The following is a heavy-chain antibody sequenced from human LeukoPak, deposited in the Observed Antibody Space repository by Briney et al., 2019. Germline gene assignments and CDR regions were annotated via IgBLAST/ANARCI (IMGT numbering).Heavy chain of an antibody. CDR2: ISGSSSYI. J-gene: IGHJ4*02. CDR3: AKETWLEGATFFDY. D-gene: IGHD1-26*01. CDR1: GFTFSSYS. Sequence: PGGSLRLSCAASGFTFSSYSMNWVRQAPGKGLEWVSSISGSSSYIYYADSVKGRFTISRDNSKNPLYLQMNSLRAEDTAVYYCAKETWLEGATFFDYWGQGTLVTVSS. V-gene: IGHV3-21*04.